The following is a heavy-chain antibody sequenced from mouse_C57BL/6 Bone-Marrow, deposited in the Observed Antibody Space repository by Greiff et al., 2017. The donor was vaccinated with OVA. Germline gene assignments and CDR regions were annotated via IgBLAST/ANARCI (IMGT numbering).Heavy chain of an antibody. V-gene: IGHV2-2*01. CDR1: GFSLTSYG. Sequence: VQLVESGPGLVQPSQSLSITCTVSGFSLTSYGVHWVSQSPGKGLEWMGVIWSGGSTDYNAAFISRLSISKDNSKSQVFFKMNSLQADDTAIYYCASVYYAMDYWGQGTSVTVSS. J-gene: IGHJ4*01. CDR2: IWSGGST. CDR3: ASVYYAMDY.